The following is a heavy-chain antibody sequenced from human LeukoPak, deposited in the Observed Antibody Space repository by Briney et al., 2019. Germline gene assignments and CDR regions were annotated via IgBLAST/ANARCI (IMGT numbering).Heavy chain of an antibody. J-gene: IGHJ6*02. CDR2: ISAYNGNT. CDR1: GYTFTSYG. Sequence: ASVKVSCKASGYTFTSYGISWVRQAPGQGLEWMGWISAYNGNTNYAQKLQGRATMTTDTSTSTAYMELRSLRSDDTAVYYCAREGGAIFGVVIYPYYYYGMDVWGQGTTVTVSS. CDR3: AREGGAIFGVVIYPYYYYGMDV. V-gene: IGHV1-18*01. D-gene: IGHD3-3*01.